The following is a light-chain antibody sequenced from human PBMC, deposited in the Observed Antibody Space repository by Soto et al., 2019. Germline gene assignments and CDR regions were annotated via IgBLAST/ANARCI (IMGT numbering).Light chain of an antibody. V-gene: IGKV2D-29*01. J-gene: IGKJ2*01. CDR2: EVS. CDR3: MQNIDLPPT. Sequence: DIVMTQIPLSLSVTPGRAASISCKSSQTARHSDGRTYLYWYRQKPGQPPHLLIYEVSNRFSGVXEXXSGSGSGTAFTLNISRVEADDVGVYYCMQNIDLPPTFGQGTKLEIK. CDR1: QTARHSDGRTY.